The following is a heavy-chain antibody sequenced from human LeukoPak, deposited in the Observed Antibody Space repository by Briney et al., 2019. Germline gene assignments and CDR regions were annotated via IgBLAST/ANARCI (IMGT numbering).Heavy chain of an antibody. V-gene: IGHV4-39*07. J-gene: IGHJ4*02. Sequence: NPSETLSLTCTVSGGSISSSSYYWGWIRQPPGKGLEWIGSIYYSGSTYYNPSLKSRVTISVDTSKNQFSLKLSSVTAADTAVYYCARGAGYYDSSGYYSPGTYHFDYWGQGTLVTVSS. CDR2: IYYSGST. D-gene: IGHD3-22*01. CDR3: ARGAGYYDSSGYYSPGTYHFDY. CDR1: GGSISSSSYY.